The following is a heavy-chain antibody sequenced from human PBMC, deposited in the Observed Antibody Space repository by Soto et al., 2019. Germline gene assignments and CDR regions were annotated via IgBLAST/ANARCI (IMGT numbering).Heavy chain of an antibody. CDR2: INHSGST. CDR3: ARWPWDRLGYCSSTSCYGFRGAFSFDP. Sequence: QVQLQQWGAGLLKPSETLSLTCAVYGGSFSGYYWSWIRQPPGKGLEWMGEINHSGSTNYNPSLKSRVTISVDTSKNQFSLKLSSVTAADTAVYYCARWPWDRLGYCSSTSCYGFRGAFSFDPWGQGTLVTVSS. J-gene: IGHJ5*02. D-gene: IGHD2-2*01. V-gene: IGHV4-34*01. CDR1: GGSFSGYY.